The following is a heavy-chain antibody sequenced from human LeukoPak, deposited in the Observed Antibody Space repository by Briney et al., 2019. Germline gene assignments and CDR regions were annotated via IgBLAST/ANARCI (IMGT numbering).Heavy chain of an antibody. CDR3: ARHSGWYGDFDY. Sequence: GASVKVSCKVSGYTFTGYYMHWVRQAPGQGLEWMGWINPNSGGTNYAQKFQGRVTMTRDTSISTAYMEVSRLNSDDTAVYYCARHSGWYGDFDYWGQGTLVTVSS. J-gene: IGHJ4*02. D-gene: IGHD6-19*01. CDR1: GYTFTGYY. CDR2: INPNSGGT. V-gene: IGHV1-2*02.